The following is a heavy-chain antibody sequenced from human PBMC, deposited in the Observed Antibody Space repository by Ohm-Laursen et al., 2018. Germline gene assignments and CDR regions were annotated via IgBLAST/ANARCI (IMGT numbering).Heavy chain of an antibody. CDR3: ANHEGDYYYYGMDV. V-gene: IGHV3-30*18. J-gene: IGHJ6*02. Sequence: SPRLSCSASGFTFSSYGMHWVRQAPGKGLEWVAVISYDGSNKYYADSVKGRFTISRDNSKNTLYLQMNSLRAEDTAVYYCANHEGDYYYYGMDVWGQGTTVTVSS. CDR2: ISYDGSNK. CDR1: GFTFSSYG.